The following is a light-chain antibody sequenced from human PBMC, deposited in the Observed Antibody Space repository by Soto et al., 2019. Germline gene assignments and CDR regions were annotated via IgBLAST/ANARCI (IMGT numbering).Light chain of an antibody. V-gene: IGKV3-20*01. CDR2: GAS. CDR1: QSVSSSY. CDR3: QQYDNSPWT. Sequence: EIVLTQSPGTLSLSPGEGATLSCRASQSVSSSYLAWYQQKPGQAPRLLIYGASIRATGIPDRFSGGGSRIPCTLTTSALDRADCAVYSCQQYDNSPWTCGQGTKVEGK. J-gene: IGKJ1*01.